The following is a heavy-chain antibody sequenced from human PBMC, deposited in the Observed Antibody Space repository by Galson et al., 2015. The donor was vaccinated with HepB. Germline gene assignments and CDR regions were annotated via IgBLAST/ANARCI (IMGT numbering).Heavy chain of an antibody. V-gene: IGHV3-11*06. CDR1: GFTFSDYY. CDR3: ARAFYYDSSAYYGFDY. J-gene: IGHJ4*02. CDR2: ISHSKTDT. D-gene: IGHD3-22*01. Sequence: SLRLSCAASGFTFSDYYMSWIRQAPGKGLEWLSYISHSKTDTNYADSVKGRFTISRDNAKNSLFLQMNSLRAEDTAIYYCARAFYYDSSAYYGFDYWGQGILVTVSS.